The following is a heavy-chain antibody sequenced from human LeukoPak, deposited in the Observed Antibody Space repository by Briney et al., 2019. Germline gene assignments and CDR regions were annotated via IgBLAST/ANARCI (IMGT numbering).Heavy chain of an antibody. J-gene: IGHJ3*02. V-gene: IGHV4-34*01. Sequence: KPSETLSLTCVVYGGSFSGYYWSWIRQPPGKGLEWIGEINHSGSTYYNPSLKSRVTISVDTSKNQFSLKLSSVTAADTAVYYCARQAPRRDGYYLDAFDIWGQGTMVTVSS. D-gene: IGHD5-24*01. CDR2: INHSGST. CDR1: GGSFSGYY. CDR3: ARQAPRRDGYYLDAFDI.